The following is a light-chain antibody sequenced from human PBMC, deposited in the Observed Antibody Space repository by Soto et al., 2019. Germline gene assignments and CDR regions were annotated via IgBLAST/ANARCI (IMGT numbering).Light chain of an antibody. CDR2: DAS. Sequence: EIVLAQSPATLSLSPGERATLSCRASQSVSISLAWYQQKPGQAPRLLIYDASNRATGVPARFSGSGSGTDFTLTVSSLEPEDFALYYCQQRSNWPPELTFGQGTRLEIK. CDR1: QSVSIS. J-gene: IGKJ5*01. CDR3: QQRSNWPPELT. V-gene: IGKV3-11*01.